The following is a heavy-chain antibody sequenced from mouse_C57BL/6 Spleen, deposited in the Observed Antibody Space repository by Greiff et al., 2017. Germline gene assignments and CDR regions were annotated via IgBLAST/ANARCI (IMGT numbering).Heavy chain of an antibody. V-gene: IGHV1-76*01. J-gene: IGHJ2*01. D-gene: IGHD1-1*01. CDR3: ARSYWGYFDY. CDR1: GYTFTDYY. CDR2: IYPGSGNT. Sequence: VKLVESGAELVRPGASVKLSCKASGYTFTDYYINWVKQRPGQGLEWIARIYPGSGNTYYNEKFKGKATLTAEKSSSTAYMQLSSLTSEDSAVYFCARSYWGYFDYWGQGTTLTVSS.